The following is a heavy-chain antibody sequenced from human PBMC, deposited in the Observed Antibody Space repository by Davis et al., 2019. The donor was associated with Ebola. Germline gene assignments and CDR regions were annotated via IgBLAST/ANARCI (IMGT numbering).Heavy chain of an antibody. CDR3: ARVHNYGSGSQLDFDY. J-gene: IGHJ4*02. V-gene: IGHV3-74*01. CDR1: GFTFSSHW. D-gene: IGHD3-10*01. CDR2: IKSDGSST. Sequence: PGGSLRLSCAASGFTFSSHWMHWVRQAPGKGLVWVSRIKSDGSSTSYADSVKGRFTISRDNAKNTLYLQMNSLRAEDTAVYYCARVHNYGSGSQLDFDYWGQGTLVTVSS.